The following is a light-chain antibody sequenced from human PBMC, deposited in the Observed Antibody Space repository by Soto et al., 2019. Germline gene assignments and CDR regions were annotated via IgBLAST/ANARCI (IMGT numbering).Light chain of an antibody. J-gene: IGLJ1*01. CDR2: QVN. CDR3: FSFTTTSTDV. CDR1: SSDIGAYDY. Sequence: QSALTQPASLSGSPGQSITISCTGTSSDIGAYDYVSWFQQHPGKAPKLMISQVNNRPSGVSNRISGSKSGNTAYLTISRLQVEDEAVYFCFSFTTTSTDVFGAGTKVNGL. V-gene: IGLV2-14*01.